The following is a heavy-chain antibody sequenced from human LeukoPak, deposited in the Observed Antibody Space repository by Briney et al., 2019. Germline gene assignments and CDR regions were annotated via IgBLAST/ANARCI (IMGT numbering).Heavy chain of an antibody. D-gene: IGHD6-19*01. CDR3: ASPRSGQSFDI. J-gene: IGHJ3*02. CDR1: GFTVSSNY. V-gene: IGHV3-53*01. Sequence: GGSLRLSCAASGFTVSSNYMSWVRQAPGRGLEWVSVIYSGGSTYYADSVKGRFTVSRDNSTNTLYLQMNSLRAEDTAVYYCASPRSGQSFDIWGQGTMVTVSS. CDR2: IYSGGST.